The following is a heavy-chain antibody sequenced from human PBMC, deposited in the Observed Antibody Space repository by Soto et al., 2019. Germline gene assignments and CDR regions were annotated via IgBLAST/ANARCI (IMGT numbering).Heavy chain of an antibody. CDR2: IYPGDSDT. V-gene: IGHV5-51*01. CDR3: AGGGVRGVITRTRDYYGMDV. CDR1: GYSFTSYW. D-gene: IGHD3-10*01. J-gene: IGHJ6*02. Sequence: GESLKISCKGSGYSFTSYWIGWVRQMPGKGLEWMWIIYPGDSDTRYSPSFQGQVTISADKSIRTAYLQWSSLKASDTAMYYCAGGGVRGVITRTRDYYGMDVWGQGTTVTVSS.